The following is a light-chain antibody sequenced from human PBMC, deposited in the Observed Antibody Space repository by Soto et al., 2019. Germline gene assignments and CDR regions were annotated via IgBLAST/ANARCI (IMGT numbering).Light chain of an antibody. V-gene: IGKV1-5*02. J-gene: IGKJ1*01. Sequence: DIQMTQSPSTLSSSVGDRVTIICRASQSISSRLAWYQQKPGKAPKLLMFDASTLESGVPSRFSGSGSGTEFTLTISSLQPDDFATYYCQHYNSYSEAFGQGTKVDIK. CDR3: QHYNSYSEA. CDR1: QSISSR. CDR2: DAS.